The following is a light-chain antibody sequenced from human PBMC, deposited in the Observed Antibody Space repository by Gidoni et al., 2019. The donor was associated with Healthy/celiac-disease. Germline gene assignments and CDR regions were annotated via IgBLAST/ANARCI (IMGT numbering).Light chain of an antibody. CDR2: AST. V-gene: IGKV1-12*01. CDR1: QGISSW. Sequence: DIQMTQSPSSVSASVGDSVTITCRASQGISSWLAWYQQEPGTAPKLLIYASTSLQSGVPSRFSGSGSATYFTPTISSLQPEYLATYYCQHANSFPLTFGGXTKVEIK. J-gene: IGKJ4*01. CDR3: QHANSFPLT.